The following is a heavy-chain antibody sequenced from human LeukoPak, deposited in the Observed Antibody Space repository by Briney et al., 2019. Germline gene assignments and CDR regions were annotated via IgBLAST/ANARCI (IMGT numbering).Heavy chain of an antibody. CDR1: GGSIRSDY. Sequence: SEALSLTCTVSGGSIRSDYWSWIRQPPGGGLEWIGYVYYTGSTDYNPSLKSRVTISLDTSKNQFSLKLRSVTAADTAVYYCATHTGTYRSFDSWGQGTLVTVSS. CDR3: ATHTGTYRSFDS. D-gene: IGHD1-26*01. J-gene: IGHJ4*02. CDR2: VYYTGST. V-gene: IGHV4-59*08.